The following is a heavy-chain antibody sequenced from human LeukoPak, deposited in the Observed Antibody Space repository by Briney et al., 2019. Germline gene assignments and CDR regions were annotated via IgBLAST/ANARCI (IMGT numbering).Heavy chain of an antibody. Sequence: GGSLRLSCAASGFTFSSYSMNWVRQAPGKGLEWVSSISSSSSYIYYADSVKGRFTISRDNAKNSLYLQMNSLRAEDTAVYYCARDRYYDILTGYPVHFDYWGQGTLVTVSP. CDR2: ISSSSSYI. CDR3: ARDRYYDILTGYPVHFDY. D-gene: IGHD3-9*01. V-gene: IGHV3-21*01. J-gene: IGHJ4*02. CDR1: GFTFSSYS.